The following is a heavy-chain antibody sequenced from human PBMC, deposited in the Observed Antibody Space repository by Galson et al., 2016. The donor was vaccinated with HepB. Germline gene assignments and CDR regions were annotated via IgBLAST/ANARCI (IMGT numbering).Heavy chain of an antibody. V-gene: IGHV3-48*03. CDR3: AREGRFGGFDP. D-gene: IGHD3-10*01. J-gene: IGHJ5*02. CDR2: ISSSGSNI. Sequence: SLRLSCAASGFTFSSYEMNWVRQAPGKGLEWVSYISSSGSNIFYADSVKGRFTISRDNAKKSLYLQMNSLRVEDTAVYNCAREGRFGGFDPWGQGTLVTVSS. CDR1: GFTFSSYE.